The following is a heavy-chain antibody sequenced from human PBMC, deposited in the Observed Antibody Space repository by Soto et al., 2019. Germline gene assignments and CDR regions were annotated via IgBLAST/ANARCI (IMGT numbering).Heavy chain of an antibody. D-gene: IGHD2-8*02. V-gene: IGHV5-51*01. J-gene: IGHJ5*02. CDR2: IYPGDSDT. CDR3: ARGYCTATICDPWFDP. CDR1: GYAFSSYW. Sequence: GVSLKICCRGAGYAFSSYWIAWVRQMPGKGLEWMGIIYPGDSDTRYSPSFQGQVTISVDKSITTAYLQCSSLKASDTAMYYCARGYCTATICDPWFDPWGQGTLVTVSS.